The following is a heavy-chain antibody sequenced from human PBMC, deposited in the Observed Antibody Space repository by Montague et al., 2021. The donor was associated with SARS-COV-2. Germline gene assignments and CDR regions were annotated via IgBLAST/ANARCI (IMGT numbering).Heavy chain of an antibody. D-gene: IGHD1-1*01. CDR1: GFSFPTYW. V-gene: IGHV3-74*03. CDR3: SIVLAPSTAPFDL. Sequence: SLRLSCAASGFSFPTYWINVVRQFPGKGLVWGAAINGDRMTTEYADFVRGRFTITRDNAKSVTFLQMDSLTVGDTALYFCSIVLAPSTAPFDLWGQGTVVTVGS. J-gene: IGHJ3*01. CDR2: INGDRMTT.